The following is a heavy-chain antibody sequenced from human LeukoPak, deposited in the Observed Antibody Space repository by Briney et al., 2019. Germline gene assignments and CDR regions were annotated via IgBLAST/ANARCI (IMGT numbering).Heavy chain of an antibody. J-gene: IGHJ4*02. D-gene: IGHD2-2*02. V-gene: IGHV4-38-2*02. Sequence: PSETLSLTCSVSGYSITSGYYWGWIRQPPGKGLECIGSIYHTGNTFYDPSFNSRVTISVDTSKNQFALSLSSVTAADTAVYYCARYCSSTTCYTRGGDYWGQGTLVTVSS. CDR1: GYSITSGYY. CDR2: IYHTGNT. CDR3: ARYCSSTTCYTRGGDY.